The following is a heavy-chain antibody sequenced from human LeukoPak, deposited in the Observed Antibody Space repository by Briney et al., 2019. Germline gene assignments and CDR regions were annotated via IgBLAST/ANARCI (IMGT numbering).Heavy chain of an antibody. Sequence: GGSLRLSCAASGFTFSSYAMSWVRQAPGKGLEWVSGISTSGGTTSYADSVKGRFRISRDNSKDTLFLQMNSLRAEDTAVYYCARDPNGDYIGAFDMWGPGTMVTVSS. J-gene: IGHJ3*02. CDR1: GFTFSSYA. CDR3: ARDPNGDYIGAFDM. D-gene: IGHD4-17*01. V-gene: IGHV3-23*01. CDR2: ISTSGGTT.